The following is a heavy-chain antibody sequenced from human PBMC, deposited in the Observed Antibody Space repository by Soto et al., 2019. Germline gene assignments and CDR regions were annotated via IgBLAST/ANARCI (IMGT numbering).Heavy chain of an antibody. J-gene: IGHJ5*02. D-gene: IGHD5-18*01. Sequence: PSETLSLTCAVYGGSFSGYYWDWIRQPPGKGLEWIGEINPDGATNYTPSLRGRVAISIDTSRNQFSLKLSSVTAADTAVYYCAREVRGRGYPNWFDPWGQGTLVTVSS. CDR2: INPDGAT. CDR3: AREVRGRGYPNWFDP. V-gene: IGHV4-34*01. CDR1: GGSFSGYY.